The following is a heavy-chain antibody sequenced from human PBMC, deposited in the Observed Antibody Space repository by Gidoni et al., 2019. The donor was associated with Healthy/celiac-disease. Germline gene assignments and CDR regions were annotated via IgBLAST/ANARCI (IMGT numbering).Heavy chain of an antibody. D-gene: IGHD6-6*01. CDR1: GYSFTSYW. J-gene: IGHJ4*02. V-gene: IGHV5-51*01. Sequence: EVQLVQSGAEVKKRGESLKISCKGSGYSFTSYWIGWVRQMPGKGLEWMGIIYPGDSDTRSSPSFQGQVTTSADKSISTAYLQWSSLKASDTAMYYCARRGPYSSSSATYFDYWGQGTLVTVSS. CDR3: ARRGPYSSSSATYFDY. CDR2: IYPGDSDT.